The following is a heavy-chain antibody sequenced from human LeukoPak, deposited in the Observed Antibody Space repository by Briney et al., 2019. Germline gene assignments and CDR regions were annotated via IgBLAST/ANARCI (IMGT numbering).Heavy chain of an antibody. V-gene: IGHV3-23*01. J-gene: IGHJ4*02. Sequence: GGSLRLSCAASGFTFSTYMMAFVRHAPGKGLELVSSISDSGDDTYYADSVKGLFTISRDNTKNTLYLQMNSLRAEDTAAYYCAKGVSGWPYYLDSWGQGALVTVSS. CDR3: AKGVSGWPYYLDS. D-gene: IGHD6-19*01. CDR2: ISDSGDDT. CDR1: GFTFSTYM.